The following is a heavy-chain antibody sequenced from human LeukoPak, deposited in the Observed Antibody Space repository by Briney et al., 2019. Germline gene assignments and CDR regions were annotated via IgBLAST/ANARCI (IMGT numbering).Heavy chain of an antibody. CDR1: GFTFSTYW. Sequence: PGGSLRLSCAASGFTFSTYWMTWVRQAPGKGLEWVANIKHDGSEKYYVDSVKGRFTISRDNAKNSLFLQMSRLRAEDTAVYYCAREKLSFFDSSGYFDHWGQGTLVTVSS. CDR3: AREKLSFFDSSGYFDH. D-gene: IGHD3-22*01. CDR2: IKHDGSEK. J-gene: IGHJ4*02. V-gene: IGHV3-7*01.